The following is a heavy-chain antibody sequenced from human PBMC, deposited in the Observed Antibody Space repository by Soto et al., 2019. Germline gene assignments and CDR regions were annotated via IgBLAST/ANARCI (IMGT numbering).Heavy chain of an antibody. CDR1: GFTFGDYA. J-gene: IGHJ4*02. V-gene: IGHV3-49*03. CDR3: TTHTRQLTFFDY. D-gene: IGHD6-13*01. Sequence: GGSLRLSCTTSGFTFGDYAMGWFRQAPGEGPQWVAFITSKTYGAKTDYAASVKGRFTISRDDSKSIAYLQMDSLKTEDTAMYHCTTHTRQLTFFDYWRQGTLVTVSS. CDR2: ITSKTYGAKT.